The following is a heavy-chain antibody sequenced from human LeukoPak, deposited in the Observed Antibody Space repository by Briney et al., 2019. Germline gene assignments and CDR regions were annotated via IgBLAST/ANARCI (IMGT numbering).Heavy chain of an antibody. J-gene: IGHJ3*02. CDR2: INSNSGGT. CDR3: ARVGDGLNDAFDI. V-gene: IGHV1-2*06. D-gene: IGHD5-24*01. Sequence: ASVKVSCKASGGTVSSYAISWVRQAPGQGLEWMGRINSNSGGTNYAQKFQGRVTMTRDTSISTAYMELSRLRSDDTAVYYCARVGDGLNDAFDIWGRGTMVTVSS. CDR1: GGTVSSYA.